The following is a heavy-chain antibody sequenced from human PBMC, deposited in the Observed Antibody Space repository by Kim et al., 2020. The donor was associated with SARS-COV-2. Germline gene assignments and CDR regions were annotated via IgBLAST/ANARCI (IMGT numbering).Heavy chain of an antibody. J-gene: IGHJ3*02. CDR3: ARVRYSSSWTTRRNDAFDI. Sequence: SRVTISVDKSKNQFSLKLSSVTAADTAVYYCARVRYSSSWTTRRNDAFDIWGQGTMVTVSS. V-gene: IGHV4-4*02. D-gene: IGHD6-13*01.